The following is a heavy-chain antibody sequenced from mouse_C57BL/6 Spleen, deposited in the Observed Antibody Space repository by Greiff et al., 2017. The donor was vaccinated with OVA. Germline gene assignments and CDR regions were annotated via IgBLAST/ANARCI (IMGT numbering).Heavy chain of an antibody. Sequence: QVQLKESGPGLVQPSQRLSITCTVSGFSLTSYGVHWVRQPPGKGLEWLGVIWRGGSTAYNAAFISRLSISKDNSKSQVFFKMSSLQADDTAIYYGAKIYGTGTGDYYAMDDWGQGTSVTVSS. V-gene: IGHV2-4*01. J-gene: IGHJ4*01. CDR2: IWRGGST. CDR1: GFSLTSYG. D-gene: IGHD1-1*01. CDR3: AKIYGTGTGDYYAMDD.